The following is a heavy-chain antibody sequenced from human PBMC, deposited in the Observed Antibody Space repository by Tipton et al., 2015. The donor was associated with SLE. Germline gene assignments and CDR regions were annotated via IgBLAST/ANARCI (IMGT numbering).Heavy chain of an antibody. V-gene: IGHV4-59*11. J-gene: IGHJ4*02. CDR1: GGSITNHY. D-gene: IGHD3-16*01. CDR3: ARSMLTTKRVFDY. Sequence: TLSLTCTVSGGSITNHYWNWIRQPPGKGLEWIGYIHYSGTTHDNPSLKSRVTMSVDMSKNQFSLRLTSVTAADTAVYYCARSMLTTKRVFDYWGQGTLVTVS. CDR2: IHYSGTT.